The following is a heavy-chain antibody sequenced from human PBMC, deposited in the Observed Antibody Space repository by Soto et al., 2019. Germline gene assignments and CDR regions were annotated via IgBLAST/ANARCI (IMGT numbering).Heavy chain of an antibody. J-gene: IGHJ5*02. D-gene: IGHD6-19*01. CDR1: GVTFRDYW. CDR2: IGPDGTST. CDR3: VRDVIAVLGSIRWFDP. Sequence: GGSLRLSCAVSGVTFRDYWMHWVRQVPGKGLLWVSRIGPDGTSTKYADSVKGRFTISRSNPENTLYLQMNSLRAEDTGVYYCVRDVIAVLGSIRWFDPWGQGTLVTV. V-gene: IGHV3-74*01.